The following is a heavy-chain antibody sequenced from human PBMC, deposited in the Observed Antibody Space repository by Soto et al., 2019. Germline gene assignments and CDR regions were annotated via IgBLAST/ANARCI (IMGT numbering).Heavy chain of an antibody. Sequence: ASVKVSSNASCYTFTSYCIICGRQPPGQKREWMGWISAYNGNTNYAQKLQGRVTMTTDTSTSTAYMELRSLRSEDTAVYYCARASATKATVVTPEYYSGMDVWGQGTTVTVSS. CDR2: ISAYNGNT. CDR1: CYTFTSYC. J-gene: IGHJ6*02. CDR3: ARASATKATVVTPEYYSGMDV. V-gene: IGHV1-18*01. D-gene: IGHD4-17*01.